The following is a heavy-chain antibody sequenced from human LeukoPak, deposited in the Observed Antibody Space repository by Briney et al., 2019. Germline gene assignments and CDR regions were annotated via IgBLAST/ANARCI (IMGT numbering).Heavy chain of an antibody. CDR2: LNPNSGDT. V-gene: IGHV1-2*02. CDR3: ARGEYRYAVDY. Sequence: GASVKVSCKASGYSLSAKYMHWVRQAPGQGLEWMGWLNPNSGDTTYAQKFQGRVTVTRDTSISTAYMELSSLTSDDTAVYYCARGEYRYAVDYWGQGTLVTVSS. D-gene: IGHD5-18*01. J-gene: IGHJ4*02. CDR1: GYSLSAKY.